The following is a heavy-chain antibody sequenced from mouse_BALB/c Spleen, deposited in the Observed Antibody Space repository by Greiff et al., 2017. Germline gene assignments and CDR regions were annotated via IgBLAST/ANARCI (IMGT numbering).Heavy chain of an antibody. CDR1: GFTFSSFG. CDR3: ARGGTVVAPYYAMDY. CDR2: ISSGSSTI. Sequence: EVQVVESGGGLVQPGGSRKLSCAASGFTFSSFGMHWVRQAPEKGLEWVAYISSGSSTIYYADTVKGRFTISRDNPKNTLFLQMTSLRSEDTAMYYCARGGTVVAPYYAMDYWGQGTSVTVSA. V-gene: IGHV5-17*02. J-gene: IGHJ4*01. D-gene: IGHD1-1*01.